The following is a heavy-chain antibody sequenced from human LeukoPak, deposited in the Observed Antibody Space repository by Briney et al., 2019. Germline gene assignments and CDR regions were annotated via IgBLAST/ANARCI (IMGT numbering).Heavy chain of an antibody. D-gene: IGHD2-2*02. CDR1: GFTFSRSA. CDR2: ISASGSST. Sequence: PGGSLRLSCAASGFTFSRSAMNWVRQSPEKGLEWVSSISASGSSTFYADSVRGRFTISRDNSKNTLYLQIDSFRVDDTAIYYCAKSGGRPTCYNCYYYMEVWGKGTTVTVSS. CDR3: AKSGGRPTCYNCYYYMEV. V-gene: IGHV3-23*01. J-gene: IGHJ6*03.